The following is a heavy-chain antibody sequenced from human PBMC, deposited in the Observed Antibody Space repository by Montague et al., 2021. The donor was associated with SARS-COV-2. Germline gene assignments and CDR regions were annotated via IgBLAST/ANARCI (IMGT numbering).Heavy chain of an antibody. CDR3: ARGGGWKRHFDY. V-gene: IGHV4-4*07. J-gene: IGHJ4*02. D-gene: IGHD4-23*01. Sequence: SETLSLTCTVSGESISGFYWNWIRQPAGKGLEWIGRIYATGGTNSNPSLDSRVTISLDTSRDLVSLELRSLTAADTAVYYCARGGGWKRHFDYWGQGTLVAVSS. CDR2: IYATGGT. CDR1: GESISGFY.